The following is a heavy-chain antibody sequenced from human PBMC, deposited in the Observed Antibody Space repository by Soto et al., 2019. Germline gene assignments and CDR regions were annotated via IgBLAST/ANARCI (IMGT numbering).Heavy chain of an antibody. CDR3: AGEGCCIEALGTCLFFDY. V-gene: IGHV3-30-3*01. Sequence: GGSLRLSCAASGFTFSSYAMHWFRQAPGKGLEWVAVISYDGSNKYYADSVKGRFTISRDNSKNTLYLQMNSLKAEDTAVYYCAGEGCCIEALGTCLFFDYWGRGTLVSVSS. D-gene: IGHD6-13*01. J-gene: IGHJ4*02. CDR2: ISYDGSNK. CDR1: GFTFSSYA.